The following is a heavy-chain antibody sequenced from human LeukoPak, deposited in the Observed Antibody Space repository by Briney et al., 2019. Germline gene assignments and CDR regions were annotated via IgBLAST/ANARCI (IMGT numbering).Heavy chain of an antibody. CDR2: ISRHSSGSTI. Sequence: GGSLRLSCAASGFTFSSYEMNWVRQAPGKGLEWISYISRHSSGSTIYYADSVKGRFTISRDNAKNSLYLQMNSLRAEDTAVYYCARETITMIRGVIITDYYYHMDDWGKGTSVTVSS. D-gene: IGHD3-10*01. J-gene: IGHJ6*03. V-gene: IGHV3-48*03. CDR3: ARETITMIRGVIITDYYYHMDD. CDR1: GFTFSSYE.